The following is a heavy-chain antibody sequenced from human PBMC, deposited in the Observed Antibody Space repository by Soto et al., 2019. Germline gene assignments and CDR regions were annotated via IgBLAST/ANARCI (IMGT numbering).Heavy chain of an antibody. D-gene: IGHD2-2*01. Sequence: PGGSLRLSCAASGFPFNMYAMNLVRQSPGKGLAWVSAIGTDGNTYYANSVKGRFTISRDNSMTTLYLQMNSLRVEDTALYYCVRKYHLTRPFDYWGQGTLVTVSS. CDR3: VRKYHLTRPFDY. V-gene: IGHV3-23*01. CDR1: GFPFNMYA. CDR2: IGTDGNT. J-gene: IGHJ4*01.